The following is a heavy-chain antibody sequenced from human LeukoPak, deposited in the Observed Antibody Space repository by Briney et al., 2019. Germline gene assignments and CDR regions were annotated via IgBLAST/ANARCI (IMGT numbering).Heavy chain of an antibody. CDR2: ISGYNGNT. CDR3: ARDRGERITMVRGVIGWFDP. Sequence: GASVKVSCKASGYRFTSYGISWVRQAPGQGLEWMGWISGYNGNTNYAQKLQGRVTMTTDTSTSTAYMELRSLRSDDTAVYYCARDRGERITMVRGVIGWFDPWGQGTLVTVSS. J-gene: IGHJ5*02. D-gene: IGHD3-10*01. V-gene: IGHV1-18*01. CDR1: GYRFTSYG.